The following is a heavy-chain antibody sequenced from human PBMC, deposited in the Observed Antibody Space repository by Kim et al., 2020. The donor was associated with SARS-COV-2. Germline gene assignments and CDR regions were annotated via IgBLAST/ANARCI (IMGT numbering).Heavy chain of an antibody. J-gene: IGHJ4*02. CDR1: GYTFTSYA. CDR3: AAYCSGGSCYGVGFDY. CDR2: INAGNGNT. D-gene: IGHD2-15*01. Sequence: ASVKVSCKASGYTFTSYAMHWVRQAPGQRLEWMGWINAGNGNTKYSQKFQGRVTITRDTSASTAYMELSSLRSEDTAVYYCAAYCSGGSCYGVGFDYWGQGTLVTVSS. V-gene: IGHV1-3*01.